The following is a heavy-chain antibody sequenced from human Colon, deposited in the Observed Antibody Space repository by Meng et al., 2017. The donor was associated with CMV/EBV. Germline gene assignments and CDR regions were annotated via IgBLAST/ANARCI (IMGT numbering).Heavy chain of an antibody. V-gene: IGHV4-59*01. Sequence: SETLSLTCTVSGGSISSYYWSWIRQPPGKGLEWIGYIYYSGSTNYNPSLKSRVTISVDTSKNQCSLKLSSVTAADTAVYYCARGGVVPAARTESYYYYYGMDVWGQGTTVTVSS. J-gene: IGHJ6*02. CDR2: IYYSGST. CDR3: ARGGVVPAARTESYYYYYGMDV. CDR1: GGSISSYY. D-gene: IGHD2-2*01.